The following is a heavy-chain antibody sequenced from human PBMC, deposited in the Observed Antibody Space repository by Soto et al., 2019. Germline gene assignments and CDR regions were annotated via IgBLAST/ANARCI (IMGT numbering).Heavy chain of an antibody. CDR3: ARDQYCTHTSCHDYNYLDP. CDR1: GFSFSDYS. CDR2: ISSSFRVSAE. Sequence: GGSLRLSCAASGFSFSDYSMHWVRQAPGKGLEWISYISSSFRVSAEHYADSVKGRFTISRDNAKNSLYLQMSSLRAEDTAVYYCARDQYCTHTSCHDYNYLDPWGQGTLVTVSS. J-gene: IGHJ5*02. V-gene: IGHV3-48*01. D-gene: IGHD2-2*01.